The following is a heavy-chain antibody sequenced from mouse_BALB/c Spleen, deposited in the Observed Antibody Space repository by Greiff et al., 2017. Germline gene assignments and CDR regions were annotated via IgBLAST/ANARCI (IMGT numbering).Heavy chain of an antibody. CDR2: IWSGGST. V-gene: IGHV2-5-1*01. D-gene: IGHD1-1*01. CDR1: GFSLTSYG. Sequence: QVQLQQSGPSLVQPSQSLSITCTVSGFSLTSYGVHWVRQSPGKGLEWLGVIWSGGSTDYNAAFMSRLSITKDNSKSQVFFKMNSLQADDTAIYYCAKNYYYGSSYNYFDYWGQGTTLTVSS. J-gene: IGHJ2*01. CDR3: AKNYYYGSSYNYFDY.